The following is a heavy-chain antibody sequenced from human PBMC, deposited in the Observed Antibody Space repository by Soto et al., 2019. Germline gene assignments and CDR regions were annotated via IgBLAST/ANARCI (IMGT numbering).Heavy chain of an antibody. D-gene: IGHD1-1*01. CDR3: ARTPLRTASLHNYPVDV. V-gene: IGHV4-59*01. J-gene: IGHJ6*02. CDR1: GGSMSSDS. Sequence: QVQLQESGPGLVKPSETLSLTCTVSGGSMSSDSWTWIRQPPGKGLEWIGFKYYSGRYTYNPSLTNRVTISLETSANPCGRPPPSLTAATTAPYYWARTPLRTASLHNYPVDVLCEG. CDR2: KYYSGRY.